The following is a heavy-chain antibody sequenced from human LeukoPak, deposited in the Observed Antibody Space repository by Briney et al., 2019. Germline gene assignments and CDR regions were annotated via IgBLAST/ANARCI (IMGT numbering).Heavy chain of an antibody. CDR1: GYTFTSYY. CDR2: INPSGGST. CDR3: ARAPPYFYYMDV. J-gene: IGHJ6*03. Sequence: ASVKVSCKASGYTFTSYYMHRVRQAPGQGLEWMGIINPSGGSTSYAQKFQGRVTMTRDMSTSTVYMELSSLRSEDTAVYYCARAPPYFYYMDVWGKGTTVTVSS. V-gene: IGHV1-46*01.